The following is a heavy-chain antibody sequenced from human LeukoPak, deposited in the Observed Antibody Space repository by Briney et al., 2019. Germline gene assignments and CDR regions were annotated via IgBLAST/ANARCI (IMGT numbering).Heavy chain of an antibody. J-gene: IGHJ4*02. CDR3: ARTTAYCGGDCYWRESDY. CDR1: GYTFTSYG. CDR2: ISAYNGNT. D-gene: IGHD2-21*01. V-gene: IGHV1-18*01. Sequence: ASVKVSCKASGYTFTSYGISWVRQAPGQGLEWMGWISAYNGNTNYAQKLQGRVTMITDTSTSTAYMELRSLRSDDTAVYYCARTTAYCGGDCYWRESDYWGQGTLVTVSS.